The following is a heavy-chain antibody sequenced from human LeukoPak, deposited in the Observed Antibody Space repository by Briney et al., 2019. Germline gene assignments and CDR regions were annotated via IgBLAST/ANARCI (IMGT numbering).Heavy chain of an antibody. CDR1: GGSISSGGDY. CDR2: IYDSGST. CDR3: ARIVQLRYMDV. V-gene: IGHV4-31*03. J-gene: IGHJ6*03. D-gene: IGHD1-7*01. Sequence: SETLSLTCTVSGGSISSGGDYWSWIRQHPGKGLEWIGYIYDSGSTYYNPSLKSRITMSVDTSKYHFSLKLSSVTAADTAVYYCARIVQLRYMDVWGTGTTVTVSS.